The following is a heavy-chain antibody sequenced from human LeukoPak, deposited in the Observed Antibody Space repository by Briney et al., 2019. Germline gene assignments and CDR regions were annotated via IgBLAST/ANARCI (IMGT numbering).Heavy chain of an antibody. Sequence: GGSLRLSCAASGFTFSDYYMSWIRQAPGKGLEWVSYISSSGSTIYYADSVKGRFTISRDNAKNSLYLQMNSLRAEDTAVYYCARVKIVATTYYFDYWGQGTLVTVSS. J-gene: IGHJ4*02. CDR3: ARVKIVATTYYFDY. D-gene: IGHD5-12*01. V-gene: IGHV3-11*01. CDR1: GFTFSDYY. CDR2: ISSSGSTI.